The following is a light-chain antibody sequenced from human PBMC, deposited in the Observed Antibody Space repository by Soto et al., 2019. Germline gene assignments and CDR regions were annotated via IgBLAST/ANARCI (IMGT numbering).Light chain of an antibody. J-gene: IGKJ1*01. Sequence: DIQMTQSPSTLSASVGDRVTITCRASQSISSWLAWYQQKPGQAPKLLIYKASSLESGVPSRFGGSGSGTEFTLTISSLQPDDFATYYCQQYSSYMWTFRQGTKVHIX. V-gene: IGKV1-5*03. CDR1: QSISSW. CDR2: KAS. CDR3: QQYSSYMWT.